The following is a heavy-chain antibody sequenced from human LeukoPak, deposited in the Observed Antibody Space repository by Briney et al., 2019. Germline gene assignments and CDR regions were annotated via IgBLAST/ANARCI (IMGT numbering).Heavy chain of an antibody. V-gene: IGHV4-4*07. J-gene: IGHJ5*02. D-gene: IGHD2-15*01. CDR2: IYYSGST. CDR1: GDSISYYY. CDR3: ARDYCSGGSCYLKWFDP. Sequence: KPSETLSLTCTVSGDSISYYYWSWIRQPAGKGLEWIGSIYYSGSTYYNPSLKSRVTISVDTSKNQFSLKLSSVTAADTAVYYCARDYCSGGSCYLKWFDPWGQGTLVTVSS.